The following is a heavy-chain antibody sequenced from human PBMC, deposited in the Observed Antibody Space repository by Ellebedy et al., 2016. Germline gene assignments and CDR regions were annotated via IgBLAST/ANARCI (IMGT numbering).Heavy chain of an antibody. CDR1: GFTFSNAW. CDR2: ISYDGSNK. V-gene: IGHV3-30-3*01. CDR3: ARGGGYCSSTSCYAYYYYGMDV. J-gene: IGHJ6*02. D-gene: IGHD2-2*01. Sequence: GGSLRLSCAASGFTFSNAWMSWVRQAPGKGLEWVAVISYDGSNKYYADSVKGRFTISRDNSKNTLYLQMNSLRAEDTVVYYCARGGGYCSSTSCYAYYYYGMDVWGQGTMVTVSS.